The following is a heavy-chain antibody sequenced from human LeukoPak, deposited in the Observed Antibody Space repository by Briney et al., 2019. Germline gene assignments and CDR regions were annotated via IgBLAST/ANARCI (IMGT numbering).Heavy chain of an antibody. V-gene: IGHV1-18*01. CDR2: ITAGNGNT. CDR1: GYNFRNYG. CDR3: ARDSARGYSYGYNAFDI. Sequence: ALVKVSCKASGYNFRNYGIGWVRQAPSQGLAWMGWITAGNGNTNYAQKVQGRVTMTTDTSTSTAYMELRSLRSDDTAVYFCARDSARGYSYGYNAFDIWGQGAMVTVSS. D-gene: IGHD5-18*01. J-gene: IGHJ3*02.